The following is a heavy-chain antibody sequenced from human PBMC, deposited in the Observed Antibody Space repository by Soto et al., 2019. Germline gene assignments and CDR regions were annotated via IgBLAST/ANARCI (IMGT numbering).Heavy chain of an antibody. CDR2: INPSGGST. J-gene: IGHJ6*02. CDR1: GYTFTSYY. V-gene: IGHV1-46*01. D-gene: IGHD3-3*01. CDR3: AISTRGLFGVVISSPIYYGMDV. Sequence: ASVKVSCKASGYTFTSYYMHWVRQAPGQGLEWMGIINPSGGSTSYAQKFQGRVTMTRDTSTSTVYMELSSLRSEDMAVYYCAISTRGLFGVVISSPIYYGMDVWGQGTTVTVSS.